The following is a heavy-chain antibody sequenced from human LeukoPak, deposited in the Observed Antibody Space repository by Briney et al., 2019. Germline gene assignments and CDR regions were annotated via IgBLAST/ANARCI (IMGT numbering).Heavy chain of an antibody. D-gene: IGHD3-3*01. CDR2: ISYDGSNK. J-gene: IGHJ3*02. V-gene: IGHV3-30*19. Sequence: GGSLRLSCAASGFRFSGIGMHWVRQAPGKGLEWVAVISYDGSNKYYADSVKGRFTISRDNSKNTLYLQMNSLRAEDTAVYYCARGRFLEWLSPDAFDIWGQGTMVTVSS. CDR3: ARGRFLEWLSPDAFDI. CDR1: GFRFSGIG.